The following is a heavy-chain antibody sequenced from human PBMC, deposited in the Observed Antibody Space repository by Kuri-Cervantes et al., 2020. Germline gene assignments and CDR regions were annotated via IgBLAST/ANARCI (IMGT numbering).Heavy chain of an antibody. J-gene: IGHJ4*02. Sequence: GESLKISCAASGFTFSSYGMHWGRQAPGKGLEWVAVISSDGSNKYYTDSVKGRFTISRDNSKNTVYLQMNSLRAEDTAVYYCARDGEQQQVAWYFDYWGQGTLVTVSS. V-gene: IGHV3-30*03. CDR2: ISSDGSNK. D-gene: IGHD6-13*01. CDR3: ARDGEQQQVAWYFDY. CDR1: GFTFSSYG.